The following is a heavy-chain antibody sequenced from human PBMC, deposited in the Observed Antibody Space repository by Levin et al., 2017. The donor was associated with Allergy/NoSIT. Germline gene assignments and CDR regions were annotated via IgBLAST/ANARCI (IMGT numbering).Heavy chain of an antibody. J-gene: IGHJ4*02. V-gene: IGHV5-51*01. CDR2: IFPSDSDT. CDR3: ARRDSDGSNSFDY. CDR1: GYSFTSYW. D-gene: IGHD4-23*01. Sequence: GESLKISCQASGYSFTSYWFGWVRQRPGKGLEWMGLIFPSDSDTRVSPSFQGQTIMSVDKSISTAYLQWSSLKASDSAMYYCARRDSDGSNSFDYWGQGTLVTVSS.